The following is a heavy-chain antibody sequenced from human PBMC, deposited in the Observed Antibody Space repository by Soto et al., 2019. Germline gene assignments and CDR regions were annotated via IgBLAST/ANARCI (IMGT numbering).Heavy chain of an antibody. D-gene: IGHD3-10*01. CDR1: GFTFNNCA. CDR3: AKLGSALRNAPFDY. V-gene: IGHV3-23*01. CDR2: INSGGGAT. Sequence: DVHLLESGGGLVQPGGSLRLSCAASGFTFNNCAMTWVRQAPGEGLEWVSSINSGGGATYYADSVKGRFTISRDNSKNTLYLQMNSLRAEDRAIYYCAKLGSALRNAPFDYWGPGALVTVSS. J-gene: IGHJ4*02.